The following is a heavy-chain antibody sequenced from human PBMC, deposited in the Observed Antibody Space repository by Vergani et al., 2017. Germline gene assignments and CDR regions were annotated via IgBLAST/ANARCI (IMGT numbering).Heavy chain of an antibody. V-gene: IGHV4-39*01. CDR2: IFYSGST. CDR3: ARLRVSRDGYNYFIRAPDY. CDR1: GGSISSNSYY. Sequence: QLQLQESGPGLMKPSETLSLTCTVSGGSISSNSYYWGWIRQPPGKGLEWIGSIFYSGSTNYNPSLKSRVTISVDTSKNQFSLKLSSVTAADTAVYYCARLRVSRDGYNYFIRAPDYWGQGTLVTVSS. J-gene: IGHJ4*02. D-gene: IGHD5-24*01.